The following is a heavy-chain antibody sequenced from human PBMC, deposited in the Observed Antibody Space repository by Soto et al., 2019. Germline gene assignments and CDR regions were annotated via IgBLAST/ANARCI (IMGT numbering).Heavy chain of an antibody. CDR2: INPSGGGP. D-gene: IGHD3-16*01. CDR3: ARADMGGDSALDV. J-gene: IGHJ3*01. CDR1: GYTFTNYY. Sequence: QVQLMQSGAEVKQTGASVKVSCKASGYTFTNYYMHWVRKVPGKGLEWMGIINPSGGGPAHAQNFPSRLTTTRHTYTTTIYMKLNSLRSEDTTVYFWARADMGGDSALDVGGQGTIVTVSS. V-gene: IGHV1-46*03.